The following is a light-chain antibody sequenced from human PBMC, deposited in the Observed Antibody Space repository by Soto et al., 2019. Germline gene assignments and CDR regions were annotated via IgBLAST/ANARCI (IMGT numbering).Light chain of an antibody. J-gene: IGLJ1*01. CDR3: CSYETSSTYV. CDR2: EGS. V-gene: IGLV2-23*01. CDR1: SSDVGSYNL. Sequence: LTQPASVSGSPGQSITISCTGTSSDVGSYNLVSWYQHHPGKTPKLMIYEGSRRPSGVSNRFSASKSGNTASLTTSGLQAEDEAEYYCCSYETSSTYVFGSGTKVTVL.